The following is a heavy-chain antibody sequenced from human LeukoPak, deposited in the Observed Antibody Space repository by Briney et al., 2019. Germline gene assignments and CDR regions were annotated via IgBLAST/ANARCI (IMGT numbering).Heavy chain of an antibody. CDR3: ARDRPYSSGWYGRSGFDP. CDR2: ISAYNGNT. V-gene: IGHV1-18*01. CDR1: GYTFTSYG. D-gene: IGHD6-19*01. J-gene: IGHJ5*02. Sequence: ASVKVSCKASGYTFTSYGISWVRQAPGQGLEWMGWISAYNGNTNYAQKLQGRVTMTTDTSTSTAYMELRSLRSDDTAVYYCARDRPYSSGWYGRSGFDPWGRGTLVTVSS.